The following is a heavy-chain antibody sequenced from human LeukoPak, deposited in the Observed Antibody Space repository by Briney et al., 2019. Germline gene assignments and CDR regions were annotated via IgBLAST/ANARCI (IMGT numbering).Heavy chain of an antibody. CDR1: GFTFSSYA. CDR3: AKDFSGGYYRAAGYFNF. J-gene: IGHJ4*02. D-gene: IGHD1-26*01. CDR2: VTGSGIST. Sequence: PGGSLRLSCAASGFTFSSYAMSWVRQAPGKGLEWVSSVTGSGISTYHADSVKGRFTISRDNSKNTLYLQMNSLRAEDTAVYYCAKDFSGGYYRAAGYFNFWGQGTLVTVSS. V-gene: IGHV3-23*01.